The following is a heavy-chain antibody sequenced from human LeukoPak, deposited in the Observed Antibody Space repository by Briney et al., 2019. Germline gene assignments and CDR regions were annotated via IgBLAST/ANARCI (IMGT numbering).Heavy chain of an antibody. CDR2: ISSSGSTI. V-gene: IGHV3-11*01. CDR1: GFTFSTYY. J-gene: IGHJ4*02. CDR3: AMTTVTTWFDY. D-gene: IGHD4-11*01. Sequence: GGSLRLSCAASGFTFSTYYMNWVRQAPGKGLEWVSYISSSGSTIYYADSVKGRFTISRDNAKNPLYLQMNSLRAEDTAVYYCAMTTVTTWFDYWGQGTLVTVSS.